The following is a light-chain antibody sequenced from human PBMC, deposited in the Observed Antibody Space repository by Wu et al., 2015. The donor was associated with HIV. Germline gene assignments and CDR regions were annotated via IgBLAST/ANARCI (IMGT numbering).Light chain of an antibody. CDR2: ATS. J-gene: IGKJ4*01. CDR1: QGISKS. V-gene: IGKV1-NL1*01. CDR3: QQYYSTPLT. Sequence: DIQMTQSPSSLSASVGGRVTITCRASQGISKSLAWYQQKPGKAPKLLLFATSKLDSGVPSRFSGSGSVTDYTLTISSLQPEDFVTYYCQQYYSTPLTFGGGTKVEIK.